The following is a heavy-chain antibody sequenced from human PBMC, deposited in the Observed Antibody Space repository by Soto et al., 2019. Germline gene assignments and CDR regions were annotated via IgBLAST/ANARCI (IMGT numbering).Heavy chain of an antibody. D-gene: IGHD3-22*01. Sequence: SETLSLTCAVSGGSISSGGYSWSWIRQPPGKGLEWIGYIYHSGSTYYNPSLKSRVTISADKSISTAYLQWSSLKASDSAMYFCARHYYYDSSYYYPTNTQLPLDYWGQGTLVTVSS. CDR3: ARHYYYDSSYYYPTNTQLPLDY. CDR1: GGSISSGGYS. CDR2: IYHSGST. J-gene: IGHJ4*02. V-gene: IGHV4-30-2*01.